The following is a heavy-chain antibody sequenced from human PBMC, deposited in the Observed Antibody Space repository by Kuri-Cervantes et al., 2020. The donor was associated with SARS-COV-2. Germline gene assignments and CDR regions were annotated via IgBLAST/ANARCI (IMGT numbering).Heavy chain of an antibody. CDR3: TKGSSIAARLDY. D-gene: IGHD6-6*01. CDR2: IKQDGSEK. J-gene: IGHJ4*02. V-gene: IGHV3-7*03. CDR1: GFTFSSYW. Sequence: GESLKISCAASGFTFSSYWMSWVRQAPGKGLEWVANIKQDGSEKYYVDSVKGRFTISRDNAKNSLYLQMNSLRAEDTALYYCTKGSSIAARLDYWGQGTLVTVSS.